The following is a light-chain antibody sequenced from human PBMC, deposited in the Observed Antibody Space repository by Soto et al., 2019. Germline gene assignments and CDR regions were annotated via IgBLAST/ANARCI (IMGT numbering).Light chain of an antibody. CDR3: QVWDSSSGVV. CDR2: YDS. V-gene: IGLV3-21*04. J-gene: IGLJ2*01. Sequence: SYELTQPPSVSVAPGKTARITCGGNNIGSKSVHWYQQKPGQAPVLVIYYDSDRPSGIPERFSGSNSGNTATLTISRVEAGDEAVYYCQVWDSSSGVVFGGGTKLTVL. CDR1: NIGSKS.